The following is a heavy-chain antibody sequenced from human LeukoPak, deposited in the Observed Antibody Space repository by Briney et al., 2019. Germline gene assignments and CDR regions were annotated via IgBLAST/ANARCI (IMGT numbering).Heavy chain of an antibody. CDR1: GYSFSDYW. D-gene: IGHD3-10*01. CDR3: SRRHYFGSGVTDY. Sequence: KPGESLKIACKDSGYSFSDYWIGWARQMPGKGLEWMGIIHPSNSETHYSPSFQGQVTISADTSISTAYLQWTSLKASDTAMYYCSRRHYFGSGVTDYWGQGTLVTVSS. J-gene: IGHJ4*02. CDR2: IHPSNSET. V-gene: IGHV5-51*01.